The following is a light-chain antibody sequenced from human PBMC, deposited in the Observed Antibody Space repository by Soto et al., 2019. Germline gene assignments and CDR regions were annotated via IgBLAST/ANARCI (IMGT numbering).Light chain of an antibody. V-gene: IGKV3-11*01. CDR1: QSVSTY. Sequence: EIVLTQSPATLSLSPGEKATLSCRAGQSVSTYLAWYQQRPGQAPRLLIYDASNRATGIPARFSASGSGTDFTLTISSLEPEDFAVYYCQQRSNWPPITFGQGTRLEIK. CDR3: QQRSNWPPIT. CDR2: DAS. J-gene: IGKJ5*01.